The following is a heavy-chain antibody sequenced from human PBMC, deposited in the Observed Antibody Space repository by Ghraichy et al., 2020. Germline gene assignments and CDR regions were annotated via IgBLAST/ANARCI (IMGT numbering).Heavy chain of an antibody. J-gene: IGHJ6*02. CDR1: GGSISSYY. Sequence: SETLSLTCTVSGGSISSYYWSWIRQPPGKGLEWIGYNSGSTNYNPSLKSRVTISVDTSKNQFSLKLSSVTAADTAVYYCASNKYGIDVWGQGTTVTVSS. CDR3: ASNKYGIDV. D-gene: IGHD1/OR15-1a*01. V-gene: IGHV4-59*08. CDR2: NSGST.